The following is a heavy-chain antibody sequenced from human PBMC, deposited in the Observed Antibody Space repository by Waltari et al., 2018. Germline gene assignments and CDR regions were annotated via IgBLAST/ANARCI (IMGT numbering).Heavy chain of an antibody. CDR1: GFTFSSYG. CDR3: AKTLGFLEDY. V-gene: IGHV3-30*18. J-gene: IGHJ4*02. Sequence: QVQLVESGGGVVQPGRSLRLSCAASGFTFSSYGMHWVRQAPGKGLEWVAVISYDGSNKYYADSVKGRFTISRDNSKNTLYLQMNSLRAEDTAVYYCAKTLGFLEDYWGQGTLVTVSS. D-gene: IGHD3-3*01. CDR2: ISYDGSNK.